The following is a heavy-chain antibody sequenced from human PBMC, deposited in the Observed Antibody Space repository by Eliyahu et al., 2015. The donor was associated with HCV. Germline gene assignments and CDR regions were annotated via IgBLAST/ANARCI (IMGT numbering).Heavy chain of an antibody. D-gene: IGHD4-23*01. CDR3: IGYGGNSA. CDR2: LSGGGIM. CDR1: GFSVSINH. Sequence: EVQLVQSGGGLIQPGGSLRLSCAASGFSVSINHVSWVXQAPNKGLEWVSVLSGGGIMNYADSVKGRFIVSRDNSKNTVSLQMNCLTVDDTAVYYCIGYGGNSAWGQGTLVTVSS. J-gene: IGHJ5*02. V-gene: IGHV3-53*01.